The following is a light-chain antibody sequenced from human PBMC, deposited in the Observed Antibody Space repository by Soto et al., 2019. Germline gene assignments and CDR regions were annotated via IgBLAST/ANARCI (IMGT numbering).Light chain of an antibody. V-gene: IGKV1-39*01. J-gene: IGKJ5*01. CDR3: QQIYINPIT. CDR2: AAS. Sequence: IQLTQSPSSLSASLGDRVTITCRASQGINNFLAWYQQKPGKAPKLLIYAASTLESGVPSRFRGSGSGTDCTLTISSLQPEDLETYYCQQIYINPITFGQGTRLENK. CDR1: QGINNF.